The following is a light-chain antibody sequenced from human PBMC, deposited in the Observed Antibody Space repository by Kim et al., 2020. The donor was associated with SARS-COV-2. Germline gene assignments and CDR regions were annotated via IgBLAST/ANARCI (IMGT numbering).Light chain of an antibody. Sequence: SGSPGERAPLACRASQSVSSNLAWYQQKPGQAPRLVIYGASSRATDIPARFSGLGSGTAFTLSISSLQSEDFALYYCQQYNNWPYTFGQGTKLEI. V-gene: IGKV3-15*01. CDR1: QSVSSN. CDR2: GAS. CDR3: QQYNNWPYT. J-gene: IGKJ2*01.